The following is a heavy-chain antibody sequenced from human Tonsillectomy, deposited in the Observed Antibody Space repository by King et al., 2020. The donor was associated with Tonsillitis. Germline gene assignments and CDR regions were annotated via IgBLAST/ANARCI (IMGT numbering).Heavy chain of an antibody. V-gene: IGHV3-33*08. J-gene: IGHJ4*02. Sequence: QLVQSGGGVVQPGRSLRLSCAASGFTFSSYGMHWVRQAPGKGLEWVAVVWYDGSNKDYADSVKGRFIISRDNSKNTLYLQMNSLRAEDTAVYYCARSEVRIQLRWDFDYCGQGTLVTVSS. D-gene: IGHD5-18*01. CDR2: VWYDGSNK. CDR1: GFTFSSYG. CDR3: ARSEVRIQLRWDFDY.